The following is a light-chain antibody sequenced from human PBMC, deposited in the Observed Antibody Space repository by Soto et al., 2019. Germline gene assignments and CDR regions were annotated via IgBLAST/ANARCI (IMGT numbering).Light chain of an antibody. Sequence: QSALTQPPSASGSPGQSVTVSCTGTSSTVGDYNYVSWYQHHPGKAPKLVIYEVNKRPSGVPDRFSGSKSGNTASLTVSGLQPEDEADYYCSSYAGSNNLFGGGTK. CDR1: SSTVGDYNY. V-gene: IGLV2-8*01. CDR3: SSYAGSNNL. J-gene: IGLJ2*01. CDR2: EVN.